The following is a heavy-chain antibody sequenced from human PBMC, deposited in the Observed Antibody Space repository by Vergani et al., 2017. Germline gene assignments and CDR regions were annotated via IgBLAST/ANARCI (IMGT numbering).Heavy chain of an antibody. D-gene: IGHD5-12*01. J-gene: IGHJ4*02. Sequence: EVQLVEPGGVVVQPGGSLRLSCAASGFTFDDYTMHWVRQAPGKGLEWVSLISWDGGSTYYADSVKGRFTISRDNSKNSLYLQMNSLRAEDTAVYYCARFYSGYDPFDYWGQGTLVTVSS. CDR3: ARFYSGYDPFDY. CDR1: GFTFDDYT. CDR2: ISWDGGST. V-gene: IGHV3-43*01.